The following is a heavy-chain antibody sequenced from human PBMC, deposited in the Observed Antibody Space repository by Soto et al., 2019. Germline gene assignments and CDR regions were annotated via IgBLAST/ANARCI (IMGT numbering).Heavy chain of an antibody. D-gene: IGHD3-10*01. J-gene: IGHJ4*02. CDR2: INPNSGGT. CDR3: ARAGFGESFRSFDY. V-gene: IGHV1-2*04. CDR1: GYTFTRYY. Sequence: VASVKVSCKASGYTFTRYYMHWVRQAPGQGLEWMGWINPNSGGTNYAQKFQGWVTMTRDTSISTAYMELSRLRSDDTAVYYCARAGFGESFRSFDYWGQGTLVTVSS.